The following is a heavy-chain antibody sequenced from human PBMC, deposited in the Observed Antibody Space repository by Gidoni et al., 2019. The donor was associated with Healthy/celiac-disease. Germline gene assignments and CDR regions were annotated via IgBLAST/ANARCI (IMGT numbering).Heavy chain of an antibody. J-gene: IGHJ3*02. Sequence: QVQLVESGGGVVQPGRSLRLSCAASGFPFSSYAMHWVRQAPGKGLGWVAVISYDGSNKYYADSVKGRFTISRDNSKNTLYLQMNSLRAEDTAVYYCARDLSPSIYYDSSGPGAFDIWGQGTMVTVSS. CDR3: ARDLSPSIYYDSSGPGAFDI. V-gene: IGHV3-30-3*01. CDR2: ISYDGSNK. D-gene: IGHD3-22*01. CDR1: GFPFSSYA.